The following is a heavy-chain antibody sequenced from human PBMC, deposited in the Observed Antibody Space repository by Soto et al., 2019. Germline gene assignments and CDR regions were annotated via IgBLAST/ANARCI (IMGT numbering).Heavy chain of an antibody. J-gene: IGHJ4*02. Sequence: LRLSCAASGFTFSSYSMNWVRQAPGKGLEWVSSISSSSSYIYYADSVKGRFTISRDNAKNSLYLQMNSLRAEDTAVYYCASGLLRYFDWPQGDCYYWGQGTLVTVSS. CDR1: GFTFSSYS. D-gene: IGHD3-9*01. V-gene: IGHV3-21*01. CDR2: ISSSSSYI. CDR3: ASGLLRYFDWPQGDCYY.